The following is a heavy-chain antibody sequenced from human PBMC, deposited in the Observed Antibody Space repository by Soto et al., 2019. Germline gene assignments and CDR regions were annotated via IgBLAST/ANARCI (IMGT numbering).Heavy chain of an antibody. J-gene: IGHJ4*02. CDR1: GGTFSSYA. CDR3: ARALNSGYDIDY. Sequence: SVKVSCKASGGTFSSYAISWVRQAPGQGLEWMGGIIPIFGTANYAQKFQGRVTITADESTSTAYMELSSLRSEDTAVYYCARALNSGYDIDYWGQRTLVTVPS. D-gene: IGHD5-12*01. CDR2: IIPIFGTA. V-gene: IGHV1-69*13.